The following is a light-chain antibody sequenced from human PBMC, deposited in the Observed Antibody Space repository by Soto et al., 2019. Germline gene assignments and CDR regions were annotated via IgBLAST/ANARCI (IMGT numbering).Light chain of an antibody. J-gene: IGKJ1*01. CDR1: QNVRSY. Sequence: DLQMTQSPSSLSASVGDRVTIACRASQNVRSYLNWYQQRPGKAPKLLISETSTLESGVPSKFSGPGYGTDFTLTISSLQPEDFATYYCQQTFSIPRTFGPGTKVEI. CDR3: QQTFSIPRT. CDR2: ETS. V-gene: IGKV1-39*01.